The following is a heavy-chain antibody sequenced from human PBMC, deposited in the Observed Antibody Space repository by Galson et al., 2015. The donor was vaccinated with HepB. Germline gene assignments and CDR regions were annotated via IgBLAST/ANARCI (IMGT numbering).Heavy chain of an antibody. CDR3: ARDSAYDMGIDF. V-gene: IGHV3-66*01. CDR1: GFTVSSNY. Sequence: LRLSCAASGFTVSSNYMSWVRQAPGKGLEWVSIIYSGGSPFYADSVKGRFTISRDISKNTVFLQMNSLRAEDTAVYYCARDSAYDMGIDFWGQGILVTVSS. CDR2: IYSGGSP. J-gene: IGHJ4*02. D-gene: IGHD5-12*01.